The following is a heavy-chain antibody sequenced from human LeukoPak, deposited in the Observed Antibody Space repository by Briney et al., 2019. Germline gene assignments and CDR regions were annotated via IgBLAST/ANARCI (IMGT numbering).Heavy chain of an antibody. CDR1: SGSISSYY. CDR2: VYYSGST. CDR3: ARHEKLGQFDY. Sequence: SETLSLTCTVSSGSISSYYWSWIRQPPGKGLAWIGYVYYSGSTNYNPSLKSRVTISVDTSKNQFSLKLSSVTAADTAVYYCARHEKLGQFDYWGQGTLVTVSS. D-gene: IGHD3-10*01. V-gene: IGHV4-59*08. J-gene: IGHJ4*02.